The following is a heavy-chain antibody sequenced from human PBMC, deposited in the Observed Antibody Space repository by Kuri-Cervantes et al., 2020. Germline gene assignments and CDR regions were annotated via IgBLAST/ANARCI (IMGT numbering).Heavy chain of an antibody. CDR3: ARLEGSYYYDSSGYYLPRYWYFDL. Sequence: SETLSLTCAVFGYSISSGYYWGWIRQPPGKGLEWIGSIYHSGSTYYNPSLKSRVTISVDTSKDQFSLKLSSVTAADTAVYYCARLEGSYYYDSSGYYLPRYWYFDLWGRGTLVTVSS. CDR1: GYSISSGYY. J-gene: IGHJ2*01. CDR2: IYHSGST. V-gene: IGHV4-38-2*01. D-gene: IGHD3-22*01.